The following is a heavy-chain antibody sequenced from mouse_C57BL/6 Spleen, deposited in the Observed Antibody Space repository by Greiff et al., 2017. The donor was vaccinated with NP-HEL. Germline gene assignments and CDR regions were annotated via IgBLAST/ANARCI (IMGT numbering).Heavy chain of an antibody. CDR3: ARDNWDLAMDY. J-gene: IGHJ4*01. CDR2: INYDGSST. CDR1: GFTFSDYY. V-gene: IGHV5-16*01. Sequence: DVQLVESEGGLVQPGSSMKLSCTASGFTFSDYYMAWVRQVPEKGLEWVANINYDGSSTYYLDSLKSRFIISRDNAKNILYLQMSSLKSEDTATYYCARDNWDLAMDYWGQGTSVTVSS. D-gene: IGHD4-1*01.